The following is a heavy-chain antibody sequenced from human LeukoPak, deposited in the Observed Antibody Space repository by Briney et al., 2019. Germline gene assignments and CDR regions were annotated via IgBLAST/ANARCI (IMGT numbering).Heavy chain of an antibody. D-gene: IGHD6-13*01. CDR3: ARQIASAGTAGFDF. Sequence: PPETLSLTCTVSGGSISSYYWSWIRHPAGKGLEWIGRIYSTGSTNYNPSLKRRVTMSVDTSKTQFSLSRGSVTAADTAVYYCARQIASAGTAGFDFWGQGALVTVSS. CDR1: GGSISSYY. CDR2: IYSTGST. V-gene: IGHV4-4*07. J-gene: IGHJ4*02.